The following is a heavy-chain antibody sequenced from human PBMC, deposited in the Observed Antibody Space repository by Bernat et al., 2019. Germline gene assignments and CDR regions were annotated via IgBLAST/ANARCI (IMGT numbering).Heavy chain of an antibody. D-gene: IGHD4-11*01. CDR1: GFTFSIYG. J-gene: IGHJ6*02. CDR3: ARVNQSRLDYRGAYYYYGMDV. V-gene: IGHV3-33*01. CDR2: IWYDGSNK. Sequence: QVQLVESGGGVVQPGGSLRLSCAASGFTFSIYGMHWVRQAPGKGLAWVAVIWYDGSNKYYADSVKSRFTISRDNSKNTLYLQMNSLRAEDTDVYDCARVNQSRLDYRGAYYYYGMDVWGQGTTVTVSS.